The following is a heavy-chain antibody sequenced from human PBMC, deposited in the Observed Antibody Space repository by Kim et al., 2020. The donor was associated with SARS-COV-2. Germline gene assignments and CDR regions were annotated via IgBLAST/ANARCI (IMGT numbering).Heavy chain of an antibody. V-gene: IGHV3-21*04. D-gene: IGHD5-12*01. CDR2: ISSSSSYI. CDR3: ARVLTSGCSFFDY. Sequence: GGSLRLSCAASGFTFSSYGMNWVRQAPGKGLEWISSISSSSSYIYYADSVKGRFTISRDNARDSLYLQMNSLRAEDTAVYYCARVLTSGCSFFDYWGQGT. J-gene: IGHJ4*02. CDR1: GFTFSSYG.